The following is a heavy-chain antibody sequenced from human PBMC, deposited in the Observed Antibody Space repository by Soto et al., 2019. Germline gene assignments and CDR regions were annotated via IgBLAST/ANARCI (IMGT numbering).Heavy chain of an antibody. CDR1: GSSMSDYY. CDR2: NYHTWTT. V-gene: IGHV4-59*01. D-gene: IGHD3-16*01. J-gene: IGHJ4*02. CDR3: TKVPLDYTCGPDF. Sequence: QVQLQESGPGLVKPSGTLSLTCHVSGSSMSDYYRSWIRQSPGKGLEWFGYNYHTWTTNYHPSLKSRVTMSIDTSSNQFALRVRSVTAADTAVYFCTKVPLDYTCGPDFWGQGTLVTVSS.